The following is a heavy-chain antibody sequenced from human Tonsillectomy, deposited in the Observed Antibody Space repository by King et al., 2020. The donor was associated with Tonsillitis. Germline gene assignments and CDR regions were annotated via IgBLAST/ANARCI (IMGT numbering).Heavy chain of an antibody. V-gene: IGHV1-8*01. CDR2: MNPNIGNT. CDR1: GYTFTSYD. J-gene: IGHJ4*02. Sequence: QLVQSGAEVKKPGASVKVSCKASGYTFTSYDINWVRQATGQGLEWMGLMNPNIGNTGYAQKFQGRVTMTRNTSINTAYMEVSSLRSEDTAVYYCARFARHYYEDYWGQGTLVTVSS. D-gene: IGHD3-22*01. CDR3: ARFARHYYEDY.